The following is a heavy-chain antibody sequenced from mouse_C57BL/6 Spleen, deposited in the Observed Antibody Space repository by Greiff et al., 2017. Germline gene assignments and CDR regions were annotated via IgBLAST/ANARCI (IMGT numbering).Heavy chain of an antibody. CDR1: GYAFSSSW. V-gene: IGHV1-82*01. D-gene: IGHD1-1*01. J-gene: IGHJ2*01. CDR2: IYPGDGDT. CDR3: AREGYYGRCDY. Sequence: VKLVESGPELVKPGASVKISCKASGYAFSSSWLTWVQQRPGKGLEWIGRIYPGDGDTNYNGKFKGKATLTADKSSSTAYMQLSSLTSEDSAVYFCAREGYYGRCDYGGQGTTLTVSS.